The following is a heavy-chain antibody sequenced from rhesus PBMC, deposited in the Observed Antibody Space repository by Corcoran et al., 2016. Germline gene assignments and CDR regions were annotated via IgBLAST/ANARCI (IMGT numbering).Heavy chain of an antibody. CDR1: GGAISSSY. CDR3: ARHGSSYFDY. D-gene: IGHD6-19*01. J-gene: IGHJ4*01. CDR2: IYGSGCTT. V-gene: IGHV4-169*01. Sequence: QLQLQESGPGLVKPSETLSLTCAVSGGAISSSYWSWIRQAPGKGLEWIGYIYGSGCTTPSTPALMSRVTLSLDTSKNPLSLKLSSVTAADTAVYYCARHGSSYFDYWGQGVLVTVSS.